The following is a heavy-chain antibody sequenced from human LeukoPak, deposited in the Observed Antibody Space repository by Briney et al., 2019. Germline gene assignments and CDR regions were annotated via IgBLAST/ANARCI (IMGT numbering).Heavy chain of an antibody. D-gene: IGHD6-19*01. V-gene: IGHV4-34*01. CDR1: GGSFSAYY. J-gene: IGHJ4*02. Sequence: SETLSLTCAVYGGSFSAYYWSWIRQPPGKGLEWIGEIDHTGSTNYNPSLKSRVTMSVDTSKNQISLQVTSVTAADTAVYYCAGSGWNGGPFDNWGQGTLVTVSS. CDR2: IDHTGST. CDR3: AGSGWNGGPFDN.